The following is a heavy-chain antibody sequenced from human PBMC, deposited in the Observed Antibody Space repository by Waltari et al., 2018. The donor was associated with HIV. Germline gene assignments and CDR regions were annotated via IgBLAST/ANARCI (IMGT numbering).Heavy chain of an antibody. V-gene: IGHV4-39*01. CDR1: GGSISSSSYY. J-gene: IGHJ4*02. CDR3: ARRARSRDGYNWGHFDY. CDR2: IYYSGST. D-gene: IGHD5-12*01. Sequence: QLQLQESGPGLVKPSETLSLTCPVSGGSISSSSYYWGWIRQPPGKGLEWIGSIYYSGSTYYNPSLKSRVTISVDTSKNQFSLKLSSVTAADTAVYYCARRARSRDGYNWGHFDYWGQGTLVTVSS.